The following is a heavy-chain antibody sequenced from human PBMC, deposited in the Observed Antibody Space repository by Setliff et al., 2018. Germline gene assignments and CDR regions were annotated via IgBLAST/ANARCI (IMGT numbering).Heavy chain of an antibody. V-gene: IGHV3-48*03. D-gene: IGHD5-12*01. CDR1: GFIFSAYE. CDR2: ISTSGTTE. J-gene: IGHJ4*02. CDR3: ARCGGGIGYSGTWFGHYDL. Sequence: GGSLRLSCAASGFIFSAYEMNWVRQAAGKGLEWVAYISTSGTTENYADSVKGRFTVSRDNAENSLYLQMNRLRDEDTAVYYCARCGGGIGYSGTWFGHYDLWGQGTPVTVSS.